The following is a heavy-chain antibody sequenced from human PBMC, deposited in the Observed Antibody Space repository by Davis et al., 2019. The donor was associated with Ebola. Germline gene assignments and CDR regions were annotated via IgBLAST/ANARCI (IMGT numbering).Heavy chain of an antibody. J-gene: IGHJ3*02. CDR3: ARDRRGIGAFDI. CDR2: IYYSGST. V-gene: IGHV4-61*01. CDR1: GGSISSSSYY. Sequence: MPSETLSLTCTVSGGSISSSSYYWSWIRQPPGKGLEWIGYIYYSGSTNYNPSLKSRVTISVDTSKNQFSLKLSSVTAADTAVYYCARDRRGIGAFDIWGQGTMVTVSS. D-gene: IGHD3-16*01.